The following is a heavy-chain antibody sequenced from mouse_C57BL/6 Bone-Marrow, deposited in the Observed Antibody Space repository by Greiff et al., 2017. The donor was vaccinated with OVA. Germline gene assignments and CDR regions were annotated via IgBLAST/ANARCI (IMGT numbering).Heavy chain of an antibody. D-gene: IGHD2-1*01. Sequence: EVQGVESGGDLVKPGGSLKLSCAASGFTFSSYGMSWVRQTPDKRLEWVATISSGGSYTYYPDSVKGRFTISRDNAKNTLYLQMSSLKSEDTAMYYCARGIYYVNYLPWAMDYWGQGTSVTVSS. CDR3: ARGIYYVNYLPWAMDY. J-gene: IGHJ4*01. V-gene: IGHV5-6*01. CDR2: ISSGGSYT. CDR1: GFTFSSYG.